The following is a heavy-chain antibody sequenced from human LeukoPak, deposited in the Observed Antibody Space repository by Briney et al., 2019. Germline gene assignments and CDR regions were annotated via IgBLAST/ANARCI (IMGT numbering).Heavy chain of an antibody. D-gene: IGHD4-4*01. CDR1: GGSFSGYY. CDR2: INHSGST. Sequence: PSETLSLTCAVYGGSFSGYYWSWIRQPPGKGLEWIGEINHSGSTNYNPSLKSRVTISVDTSKNQFSLKLSSVTAADTAVYYCARWLQSFDYFDYWGQGTLVTVSS. J-gene: IGHJ4*02. V-gene: IGHV4-34*01. CDR3: ARWLQSFDYFDY.